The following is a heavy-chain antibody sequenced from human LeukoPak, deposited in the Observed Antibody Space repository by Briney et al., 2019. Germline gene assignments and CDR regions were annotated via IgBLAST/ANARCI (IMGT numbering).Heavy chain of an antibody. D-gene: IGHD3-22*01. Sequence: GGSLRLSCAASGFTFSSSAMSWVRQAPGKGLEWVSSISGSGGSTYYADSVKGRFTISRDNSKNTLYLQMNSLRAEDTAVYYCAAKTQYYYDSSGYPDAFDIWGQGTMVTVSS. CDR2: ISGSGGST. CDR3: AAKTQYYYDSSGYPDAFDI. CDR1: GFTFSSSA. J-gene: IGHJ3*02. V-gene: IGHV3-23*01.